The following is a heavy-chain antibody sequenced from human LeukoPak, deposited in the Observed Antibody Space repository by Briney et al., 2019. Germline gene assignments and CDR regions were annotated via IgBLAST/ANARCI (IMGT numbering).Heavy chain of an antibody. J-gene: IGHJ6*03. V-gene: IGHV4-31*03. Sequence: SETLSLTCTVSGGSISIGGYDWSWIRQHPGKDLEWIGYIYYSGSTYYNPSLKSRVTISVDTSKNQFSLKLSSVTAADTAVYYCARVRYYYYYMDVWCKGTTVTVSS. CDR3: ARVRYYYYYMDV. CDR2: IYYSGST. CDR1: GGSISIGGYD.